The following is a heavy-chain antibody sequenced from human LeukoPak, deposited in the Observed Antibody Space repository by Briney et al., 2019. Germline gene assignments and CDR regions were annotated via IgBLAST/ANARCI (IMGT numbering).Heavy chain of an antibody. CDR2: IYYNRGT. J-gene: IGHJ4*02. CDR3: ASAPAWEVINQRLPYFDY. Sequence: SETLSLTCNVSGGSISSSYWSWIRQSPGKGLEWIGYIYYNRGTNYNPSLKSRVTISVDTSKNQFSLKLSSVTAADTAVYYCASAPAWEVINQRLPYFDYWGQGTLVTVSS. CDR1: GGSISSSY. D-gene: IGHD1-26*01. V-gene: IGHV4-59*01.